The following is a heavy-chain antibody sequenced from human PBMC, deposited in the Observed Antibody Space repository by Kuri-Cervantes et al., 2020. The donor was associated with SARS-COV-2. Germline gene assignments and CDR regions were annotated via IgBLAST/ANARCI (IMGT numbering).Heavy chain of an antibody. V-gene: IGHV1-46*01. CDR2: INPSGGST. D-gene: IGHD2-2*01. Sequence: ASVKVSCKASGYTFTSYYMHWVRQAPGQGLEWMGIINPSGGSTIYAQKFQGRVTMTEDTSTDTAYMELSSLRSEDTAVYYCATGRVWTSSHFDYWGQGTLVTVSS. CDR1: GYTFTSYY. J-gene: IGHJ4*02. CDR3: ATGRVWTSSHFDY.